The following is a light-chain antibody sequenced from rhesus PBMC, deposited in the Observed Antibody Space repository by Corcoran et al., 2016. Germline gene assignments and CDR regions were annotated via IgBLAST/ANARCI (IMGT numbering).Light chain of an antibody. V-gene: IGLV2-32*02. CDR2: EVS. CDR3: ASYGGSDTYI. Sequence: QAALTQARSVSGSPGQSVTISCTGARSYIGTYNYVSWYQQHPGTAPKLIIYEVSQRPSGVSDRFSASKSANTASLTISGLQAVDEADYYCASYGGSDTYIFGVGTRLTVL. CDR1: RSYIGTYNY. J-gene: IGLJ1*01.